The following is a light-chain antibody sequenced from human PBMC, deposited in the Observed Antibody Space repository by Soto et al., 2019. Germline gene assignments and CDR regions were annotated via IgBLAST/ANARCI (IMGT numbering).Light chain of an antibody. Sequence: QSALTQPPSASGSPGQSVTISCTGTSSDIGAYDYVSWHQQHPGKSPRVIIYEVNKRPSGVPDRFAGSKSGNTASLTVSGLQAEDEADFYCSSYAGSKALVFGGGTKLTVL. CDR2: EVN. CDR1: SSDIGAYDY. V-gene: IGLV2-8*01. CDR3: SSYAGSKALV. J-gene: IGLJ3*02.